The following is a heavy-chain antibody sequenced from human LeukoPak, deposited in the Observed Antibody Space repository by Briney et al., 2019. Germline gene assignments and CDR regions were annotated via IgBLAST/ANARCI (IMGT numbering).Heavy chain of an antibody. CDR1: GGSISSYY. Sequence: SETLSLTCTVSGGSISSYYWTWIRQPPGKELEWIGYIYYSGSTDYNPSLKSRVTISVGTSKNQFSLKLTSVTAADTAVYYCARDRAGIVARPMDVWGKGTTVTVSS. CDR2: IYYSGST. D-gene: IGHD6-6*01. CDR3: ARDRAGIVARPMDV. V-gene: IGHV4-59*01. J-gene: IGHJ6*03.